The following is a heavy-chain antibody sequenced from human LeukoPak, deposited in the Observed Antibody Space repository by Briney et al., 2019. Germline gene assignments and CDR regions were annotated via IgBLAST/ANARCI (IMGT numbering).Heavy chain of an antibody. CDR1: GFTFSSYA. CDR2: ISYDGSNK. CDR3: SIVGDFN. D-gene: IGHD1-26*01. J-gene: IGHJ4*02. Sequence: GGSLRLSCAAPGFTFSSYAMHWVRQAPGKGLEWVAVISYDGSNKYYADSVKGRFTISRDNSKNTLYLQMNSLRAEDTAVYYPSIVGDFNWGQGTLVTVSS. V-gene: IGHV3-30-3*01.